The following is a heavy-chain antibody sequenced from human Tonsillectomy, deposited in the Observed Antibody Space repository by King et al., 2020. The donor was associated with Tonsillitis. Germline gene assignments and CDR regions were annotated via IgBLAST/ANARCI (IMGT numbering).Heavy chain of an antibody. CDR3: AKDLGGSYGKYYFDY. CDR1: GFTFDDYA. J-gene: IGHJ4*02. Sequence: VQLVESGGGLVQPGRSLRLSCAASGFTFDDYAMHWVRQGPGKGLEGVSGIRWNSGRIGYADSVKGRFTISRDNAKNSLYLQMNSLRAEDTALYYCAKDLGGSYGKYYFDYWGQGTLVTVSS. V-gene: IGHV3-9*01. D-gene: IGHD1-26*01. CDR2: IRWNSGRI.